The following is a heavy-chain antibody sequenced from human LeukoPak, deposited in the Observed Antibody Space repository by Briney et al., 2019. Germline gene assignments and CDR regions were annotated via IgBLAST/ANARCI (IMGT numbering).Heavy chain of an antibody. CDR2: ISGSGVGSGTRT. CDR3: AEAHSSTSDI. V-gene: IGHV3-23*01. CDR1: GFTFSSYA. D-gene: IGHD2-2*01. J-gene: IGHJ3*02. Sequence: GGSLRLSCAASGFTFSSYAMSWVRQAPGKGLEWVSGISGSGVGSGTRTHYADSVKGRFTISRDNSKNTLYLQMNSLRPEDTAVYYCAEAHSSTSDIWGQGTMVTVSS.